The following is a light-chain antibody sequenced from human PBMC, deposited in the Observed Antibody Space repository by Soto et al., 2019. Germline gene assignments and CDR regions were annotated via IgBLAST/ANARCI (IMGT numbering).Light chain of an antibody. V-gene: IGKV1-5*03. CDR2: KAS. J-gene: IGKJ1*01. CDR1: QSLSSW. Sequence: DIQMTQSPSTLSASVGDRVTITCRASQSLSSWLAWYQHKPGKAPKLLIYKASILASGVPSRFSGSDSGAEFTITIRSLQPDDFATYYCQNYLGSSRMFGQGTKVDIK. CDR3: QNYLGSSRM.